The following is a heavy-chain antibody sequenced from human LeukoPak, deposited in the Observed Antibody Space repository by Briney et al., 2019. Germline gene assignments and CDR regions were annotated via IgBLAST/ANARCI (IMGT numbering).Heavy chain of an antibody. CDR2: ISYDGSNK. CDR1: GFTFSSYA. D-gene: IGHD6-13*01. CDR3: ARDLGIALDY. V-gene: IGHV3-30*04. J-gene: IGHJ4*02. Sequence: GGSLRLSCAASGFTFSSYAMQWVREAPGKGLEWVAVISYDGSNKYYADSVKGRFTISRDNSKNTLYLQMNSLRAEDTAVYYCARDLGIALDYWGQGTLVTVSS.